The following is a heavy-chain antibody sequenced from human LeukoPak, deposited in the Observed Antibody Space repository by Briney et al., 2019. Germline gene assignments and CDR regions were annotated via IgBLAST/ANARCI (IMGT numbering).Heavy chain of an antibody. CDR2: INAGNGNT. V-gene: IGHV1-3*01. D-gene: IGHD1-20*01. J-gene: IGHJ4*02. CDR1: GYTFTSYA. Sequence: GASVKVSCKASGYTFTSYAMHWVRQAPGQRLEWMGWINAGNGNTKYSQKFQGRVTITRDTSASTAHMELSSLRSEDTAVYYCARARRSNNWNDGCVGYWGQGTLVTVSS. CDR3: ARARRSNNWNDGCVGY.